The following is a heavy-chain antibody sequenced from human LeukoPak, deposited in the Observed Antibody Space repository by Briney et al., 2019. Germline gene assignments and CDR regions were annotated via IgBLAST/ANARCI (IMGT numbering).Heavy chain of an antibody. J-gene: IGHJ6*02. D-gene: IGHD5-18*01. CDR3: ARGWDTGYGYYGMDV. V-gene: IGHV4-59*12. Sequence: SETLSLTCTVSGGSISGYYWSWIRQPPGKGLEWIGLIYYSGSANYNPSRKSRVTISLDTSTDQISLKLTSMTAADTAVYYCARGWDTGYGYYGMDVWGQGTTVTVSS. CDR2: IYYSGSA. CDR1: GGSISGYY.